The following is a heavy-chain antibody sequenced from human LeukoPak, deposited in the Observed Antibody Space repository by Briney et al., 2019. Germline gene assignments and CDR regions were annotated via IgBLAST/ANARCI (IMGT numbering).Heavy chain of an antibody. CDR2: ISGSGGYT. D-gene: IGHD5-24*01. J-gene: IGHJ6*02. V-gene: IGHV3-23*01. Sequence: PGGSLRLSCAASGFTFSSYAMSWVGQALGKGLEWVSDISGSGGYTYYADSVKGRFTISRDNSKNTLYLQMNSLRVEDTAEYHCAKGRGEYYHYGMDVWGQGTTVTVSS. CDR1: GFTFSSYA. CDR3: AKGRGEYYHYGMDV.